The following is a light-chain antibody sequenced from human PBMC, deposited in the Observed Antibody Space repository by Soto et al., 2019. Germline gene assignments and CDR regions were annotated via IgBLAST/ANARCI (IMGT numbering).Light chain of an antibody. CDR3: QQFDTSRYT. CDR2: GAS. Sequence: EIVLTQSPGTLSLSPGERATLSCRADQSVSSSYLAWYQQKPGQAPRLLIYGASSRATGISDRFSGSGSGTDFTLTISRLEPEDFAVYYCQQFDTSRYTFGQGTKLEIK. J-gene: IGKJ2*01. V-gene: IGKV3-20*01. CDR1: QSVSSSY.